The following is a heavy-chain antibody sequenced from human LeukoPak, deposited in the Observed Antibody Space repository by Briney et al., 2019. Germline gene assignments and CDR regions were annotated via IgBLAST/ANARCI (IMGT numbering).Heavy chain of an antibody. J-gene: IGHJ4*02. CDR2: ISTSGSSI. CDR3: AIHPTTVTALGDY. V-gene: IGHV3-48*04. Sequence: PGGSLRLTCATSGFSFSFQSMSWVRQAPGKGLEWIPYISTSGSSIVYADSVKGRFTISRDNAKNSLYLQMNSLRAKDTAVYYCAIHPTTVTALGDYWGQGTLVTVSS. CDR1: GFSFSFQS. D-gene: IGHD4-17*01.